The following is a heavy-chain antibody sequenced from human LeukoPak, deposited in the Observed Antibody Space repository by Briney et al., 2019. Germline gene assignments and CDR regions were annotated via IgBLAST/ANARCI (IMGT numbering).Heavy chain of an antibody. CDR3: ARDQSPDYYDSSGYWVDI. D-gene: IGHD3-22*01. CDR2: IYYSGST. V-gene: IGHV4-39*07. CDR1: GGSNSSSSYY. Sequence: SETLSLTCTVSGGSNSSSSYYWGCIRQPPGKGLEWIGSIYYSGSTYYNPSLKSRVTISVDTSKDQFSLKLSSVTAADTAVYYCARDQSPDYYDSSGYWVDIWGQGTMVTVSS. J-gene: IGHJ3*02.